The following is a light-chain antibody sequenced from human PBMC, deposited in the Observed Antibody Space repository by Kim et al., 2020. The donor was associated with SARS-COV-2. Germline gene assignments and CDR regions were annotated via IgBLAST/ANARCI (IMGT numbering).Light chain of an antibody. V-gene: IGKV3-11*01. J-gene: IGKJ1*01. Sequence: LSPGEKASLSCRTSQTVSGQLGGYQQKPGQAPRLLIYDTSNRATGIPGRFSGSGSGTDFTLTISSLESEDSAVYYCHQRDSWPRTFGQGTKVDIK. CDR1: QTVSGQ. CDR3: HQRDSWPRT. CDR2: DTS.